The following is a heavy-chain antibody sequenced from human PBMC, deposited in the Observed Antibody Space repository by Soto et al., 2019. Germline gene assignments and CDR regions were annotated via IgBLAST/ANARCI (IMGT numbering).Heavy chain of an antibody. CDR3: ASDLAYCCCACYPSDY. D-gene: IGHD2-21*02. J-gene: IGHJ4*02. CDR2: ISAYNGNT. Sequence: QVQLVQSGAEVKKPGASVKVSCKASGYTFTSNGIRWVRQDPGQGLEWMGWISAYNGNTNYAQKLQGRVTMTTDTSTSTAYMELRSLRSDDKAVYYCASDLAYCCCACYPSDYWGQGTLVTVSS. V-gene: IGHV1-18*01. CDR1: GYTFTSNG.